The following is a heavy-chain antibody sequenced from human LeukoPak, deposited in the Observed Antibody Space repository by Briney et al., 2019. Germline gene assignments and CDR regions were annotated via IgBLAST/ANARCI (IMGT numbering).Heavy chain of an antibody. D-gene: IGHD5-12*01. CDR3: AKGLFSAFDKYLDS. CDR1: GFDFESYT. CDR2: ISATSSDI. J-gene: IGHJ4*02. Sequence: GGSLRLSCAASGFDFESYTMTWVRQAPGKGLEWVSLISATSSDINYAESVRGRFTITRDNAKNSLFLQMDSLRVEDTAIYYCAKGLFSAFDKYLDSWGKGTLVTVSS. V-gene: IGHV3-21*04.